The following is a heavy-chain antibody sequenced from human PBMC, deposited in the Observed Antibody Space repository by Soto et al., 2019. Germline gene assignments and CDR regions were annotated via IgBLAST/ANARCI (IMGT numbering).Heavy chain of an antibody. J-gene: IGHJ4*02. Sequence: SLRLSCSASVFTFSDYYMSWIRQAPGKGLEWVSYISSSGSTIYYADSVKGRFTISRDNAKNSLYLQMNSLRAEDTAVYYCARDYPPHGSDYWGQGTLVTVSS. CDR1: VFTFSDYY. V-gene: IGHV3-11*01. CDR2: ISSSGSTI. CDR3: ARDYPPHGSDY.